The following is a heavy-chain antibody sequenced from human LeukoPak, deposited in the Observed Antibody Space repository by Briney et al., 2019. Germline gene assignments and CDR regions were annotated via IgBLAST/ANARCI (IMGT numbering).Heavy chain of an antibody. Sequence: PGGSLGLSCAASGFTFGDHIMNWVRQLPGKRLEWVAYVSGSGSTVYYADSVKGRFTVSRDNGKSSLYLQMNGLRVEDTALYYCVRQFASWGQGTLVTVSS. J-gene: IGHJ4*02. CDR2: VSGSGSTV. V-gene: IGHV3-48*01. CDR3: VRQFAS. CDR1: GFTFGDHI.